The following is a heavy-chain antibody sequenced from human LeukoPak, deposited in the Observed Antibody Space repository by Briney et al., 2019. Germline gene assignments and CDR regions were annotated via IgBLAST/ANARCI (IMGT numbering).Heavy chain of an antibody. V-gene: IGHV4-34*01. CDR1: GGSFSGYY. Sequence: SETLSLTCAVYGGSFSGYYWSWIRQPPGKGLEWIGEINHSGSTNYNPSLKSRVTISVDTSKNQFSLKLSSVTAADTAVYYCARALRKRYYYYYMDVWGKGTTVTVSS. J-gene: IGHJ6*03. CDR2: INHSGST. CDR3: ARALRKRYYYYYMDV.